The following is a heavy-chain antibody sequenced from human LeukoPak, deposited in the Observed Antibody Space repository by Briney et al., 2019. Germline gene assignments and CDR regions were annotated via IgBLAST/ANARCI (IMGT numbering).Heavy chain of an antibody. CDR1: GGSISSSSYY. CDR3: ARQYTGIEY. D-gene: IGHD2-2*02. V-gene: IGHV4-39*01. J-gene: IGHJ4*02. Sequence: PSETLSLTCTVSGGSISSSSYYWGWIRQPPGKGLEWIGSIYYSGSTYYNPSLKSRVTISVDTSKNQFSLKLSSVTATDTAVFYCARQYTGIEYWGQGTLVTVSS. CDR2: IYYSGST.